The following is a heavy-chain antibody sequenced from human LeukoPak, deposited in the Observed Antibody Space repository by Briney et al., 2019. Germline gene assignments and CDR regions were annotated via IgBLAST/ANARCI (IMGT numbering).Heavy chain of an antibody. J-gene: IGHJ4*02. CDR1: GFTFNNAW. CDR3: VSRDSGDYPYFDY. D-gene: IGHD4-17*01. Sequence: GGSLRLSCAASGFTFNNAWMSWVRQAPGRGLEWVSSIYSGETTYYADSVKGRFTISRDNSKNTLFLQMNSLRAEDTAVYFCVSRDSGDYPYFDYWGQGALVTVSS. V-gene: IGHV3-53*01. CDR2: IYSGETT.